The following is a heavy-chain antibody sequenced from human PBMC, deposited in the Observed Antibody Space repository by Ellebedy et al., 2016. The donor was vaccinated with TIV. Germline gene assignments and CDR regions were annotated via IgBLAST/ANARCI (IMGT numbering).Heavy chain of an antibody. CDR2: GYQSGST. Sequence: SETLSLTCTVSGYFISDGYYWGWIRQPPGKGLEWIGSGYQSGSTFYNPSLKSRVSISVDTTKNQFSLRLASVTAADTAVYYCARDGTVLVPAADMDVWGKGTTVTVSS. J-gene: IGHJ6*03. D-gene: IGHD2-2*01. CDR3: ARDGTVLVPAADMDV. V-gene: IGHV4-38-2*02. CDR1: GYFISDGYY.